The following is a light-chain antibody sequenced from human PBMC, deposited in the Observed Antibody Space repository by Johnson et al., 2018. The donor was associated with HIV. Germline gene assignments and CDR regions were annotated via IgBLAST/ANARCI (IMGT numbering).Light chain of an antibody. V-gene: IGLV1-51*01. CDR2: DNN. Sequence: QSVLTQPPSVSAAPGQKVTISCSGSSSNIGNMYVSWYQQLPGTAPKLLIYDNNKRPSGIPDRFSGSSSVTSATLGLTGLPTGDEADYYCGTWDSRLSAYVFGSGTKVTVL. CDR3: GTWDSRLSAYV. CDR1: SSNIGNMY. J-gene: IGLJ1*01.